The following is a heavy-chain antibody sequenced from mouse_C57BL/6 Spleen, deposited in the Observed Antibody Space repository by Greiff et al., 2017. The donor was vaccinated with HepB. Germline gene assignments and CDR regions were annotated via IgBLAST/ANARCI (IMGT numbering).Heavy chain of an antibody. CDR2: ISDGGSYT. J-gene: IGHJ4*01. CDR3: AREGAYGSSYGAMDY. V-gene: IGHV5-4*01. Sequence: EVKLVESGGGLVKPGGSLKLSCAASGFTFSSYAMSWVRQTPEKRLEWVATISDGGSYTYYPDNVKGRFTISRDNAKNNLYLQMSHLKSEDTAMYYCAREGAYGSSYGAMDYWGQGTSVTVSS. CDR1: GFTFSSYA. D-gene: IGHD1-1*01.